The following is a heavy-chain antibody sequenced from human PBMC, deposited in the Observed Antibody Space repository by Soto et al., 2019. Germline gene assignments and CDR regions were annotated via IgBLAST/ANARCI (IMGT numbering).Heavy chain of an antibody. Sequence: PGGSLRLSCAASGFTFTRYSMNWVRQAPGKGLEWVSSISSTTNYIYYTDSMKGRFTVSRDNAKNSVYLEMNSLSAEDTAVYYCARESEDLTSNFDYWGQGTLVTVSS. V-gene: IGHV3-21*01. J-gene: IGHJ4*02. CDR1: GFTFTRYS. CDR2: ISSTTNYI. CDR3: ARESEDLTSNFDY.